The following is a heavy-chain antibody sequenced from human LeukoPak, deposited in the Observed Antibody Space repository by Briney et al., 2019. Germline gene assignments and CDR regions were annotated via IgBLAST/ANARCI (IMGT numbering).Heavy chain of an antibody. CDR2: MKKDGSET. J-gene: IGHJ4*02. Sequence: GGSLRLSCVVSGFTFRDYPMIWVRQAPGKGLQWVANMKKDGSETKYGDFVKGRFTISRDNAKNSLYLQMNSLRVEDTAVYYCGRHRSGSGTYFIDYWGQGTLVSVSS. CDR1: GFTFRDYP. V-gene: IGHV3-7*01. D-gene: IGHD3-10*01. CDR3: GRHRSGSGTYFIDY.